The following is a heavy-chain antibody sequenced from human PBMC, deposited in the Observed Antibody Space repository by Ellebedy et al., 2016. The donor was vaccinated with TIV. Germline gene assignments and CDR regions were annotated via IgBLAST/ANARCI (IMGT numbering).Heavy chain of an antibody. V-gene: IGHV6-1*01. Sequence: SQTLSLTCVISGDSISNNRAAWNWIRQSPSRGLEWLGRTYYRSKWSSEYAASLRSRIMITRDTSNNQFSLHLNSVTPEDTAVYYCTRVGGSYDWFDPWGQGTLVTVSS. D-gene: IGHD1-26*01. CDR3: TRVGGSYDWFDP. CDR2: TYYRSKWSS. J-gene: IGHJ5*02. CDR1: GDSISNNRAA.